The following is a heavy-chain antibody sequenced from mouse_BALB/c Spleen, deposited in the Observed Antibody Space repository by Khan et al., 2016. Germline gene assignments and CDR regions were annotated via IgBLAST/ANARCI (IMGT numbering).Heavy chain of an antibody. CDR1: GYSITSDYA. CDR3: ARWGPFDY. J-gene: IGHJ2*01. Sequence: EVQLQESGPGLVKPSQSLSLTCTVTGYSITSDYAWNWIRQFPGNKLEWMGYISYSGSTSYTPSLKSRISITRDTSKNQFFLQLNSVTTEDTATYYCARWGPFDYWGQGTTLTVSS. V-gene: IGHV3-2*02. CDR2: ISYSGST.